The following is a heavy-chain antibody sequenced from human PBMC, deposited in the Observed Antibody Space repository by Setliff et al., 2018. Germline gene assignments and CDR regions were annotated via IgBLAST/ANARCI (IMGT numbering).Heavy chain of an antibody. CDR2: IKQDGSEK. Sequence: GGSLRLSCAASGFPFSTYWLNWVRQAPGKGLEWVANIKQDGSEKYYIDSVRGRFTISRDNAQKTLYLHMNNLRADDTAVFYCVPGRGSWGQGALVTAPQ. J-gene: IGHJ5*02. V-gene: IGHV3-7*01. CDR1: GFPFSTYW. D-gene: IGHD6-25*01. CDR3: VPGRGS.